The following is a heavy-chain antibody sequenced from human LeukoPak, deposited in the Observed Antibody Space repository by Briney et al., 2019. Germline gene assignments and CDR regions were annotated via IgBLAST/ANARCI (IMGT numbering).Heavy chain of an antibody. D-gene: IGHD6-19*01. J-gene: IGHJ6*02. V-gene: IGHV3-13*01. CDR2: IGTAGDT. CDR3: ARALAVAGDSGYYGMDV. CDR1: GFTFSSYD. Sequence: GGSLRLPCAASGFTFSSYDMHWVRQATGKGLEWVSAIGTAGDTYYPGSVKGRFTISRENAKNSLYLQMNSLRAGDTAVYYCARALAVAGDSGYYGMDVWGQGTTVTVSS.